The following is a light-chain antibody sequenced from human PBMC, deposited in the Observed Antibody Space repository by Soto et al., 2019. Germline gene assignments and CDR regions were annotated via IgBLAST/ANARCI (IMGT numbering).Light chain of an antibody. CDR2: EVF. Sequence: QSVLTRPPSASRSPGQSVTISCTGTSSDVGGYNYVSWYQQHPGKAPKLMIYEVFKRPSGVPDRFSGSKSGNTASLTVSGLQAEDEADYYCSSYAGSNNFDVFGTGTKVTVL. CDR1: SSDVGGYNY. CDR3: SSYAGSNNFDV. V-gene: IGLV2-8*02. J-gene: IGLJ1*01.